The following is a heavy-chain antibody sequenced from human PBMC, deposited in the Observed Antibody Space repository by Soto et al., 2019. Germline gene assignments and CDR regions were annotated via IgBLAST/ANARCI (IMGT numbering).Heavy chain of an antibody. CDR3: ARDAPNTLLFPSYWYFDL. J-gene: IGHJ2*01. CDR1: GGSVISGSYY. CDR2: IYYSGST. Sequence: QVQLQESGPGLVKPSETLSLTCTVSGGSVISGSYYWSWIRQPPGKGLEWIGYIYYSGSTNYNPSLKSRVTISVDTSKNQFSLKLSSVTAADTAVYYCARDAPNTLLFPSYWYFDLWGRGTLVTVSS. D-gene: IGHD2-21*01. V-gene: IGHV4-61*01.